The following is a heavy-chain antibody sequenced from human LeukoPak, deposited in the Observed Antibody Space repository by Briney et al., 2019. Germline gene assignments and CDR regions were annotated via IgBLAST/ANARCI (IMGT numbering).Heavy chain of an antibody. V-gene: IGHV4-39*01. D-gene: IGHD2-15*01. J-gene: IGHJ5*02. CDR2: IYYSGST. Sequence: SETLSLTCTVSGGSISSSSYYWGWIRQPPGKGLERIGSIYYSGSTYYNPSLKSRVTISVDTSKNQFSLKLSSVTAADTAVYYCAGKAYSDWFDPWGQGTLVTVSS. CDR1: GGSISSSSYY. CDR3: AGKAYSDWFDP.